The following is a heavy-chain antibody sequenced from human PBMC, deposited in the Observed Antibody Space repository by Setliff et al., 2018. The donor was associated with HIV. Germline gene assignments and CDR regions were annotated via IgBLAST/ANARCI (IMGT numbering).Heavy chain of an antibody. CDR2: IYYSGST. Sequence: SETLSLTCTVSGGSVSSGGYYWSWIRQHPGRGLEWIGHIYYSGSTYENPSLKSRFSISIDTSKEWFSLQLTSVTRADTATYYCVRGGGEHYDTSGQGGMGFWGQGTLVTVSS. CDR3: VRGGGEHYDTSGQGGMGF. CDR1: GGSVSSGGYY. J-gene: IGHJ4*02. D-gene: IGHD3-22*01. V-gene: IGHV4-31*03.